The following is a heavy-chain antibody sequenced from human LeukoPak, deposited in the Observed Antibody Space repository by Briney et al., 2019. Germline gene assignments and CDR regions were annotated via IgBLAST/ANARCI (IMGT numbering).Heavy chain of an antibody. CDR3: AREKGVVGATILDY. V-gene: IGHV3-7*01. J-gene: IGHJ4*02. D-gene: IGHD1-26*01. CDR1: GFTFSSYW. CDR2: IKQDGSEK. Sequence: GGSLRLSCAASGFTFSSYWMSWVRQAPGKGLEWVANIKQDGSEKYYVDSVKGRFTISRDNAKNSLYLQMNSLRAEDTAVYYCAREKGVVGATILDYWGLGTLVTVSS.